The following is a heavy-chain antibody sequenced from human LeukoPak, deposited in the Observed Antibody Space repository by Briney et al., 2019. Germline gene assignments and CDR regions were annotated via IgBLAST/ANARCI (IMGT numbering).Heavy chain of an antibody. D-gene: IGHD2-21*02. V-gene: IGHV4-31*03. CDR1: GGSISSGGYY. CDR2: IHYSGST. Sequence: SETLSLTCTVSGGSISSGGYYWSWIRQHPGKGLEWIGYIHYSGSTYYNPSLKSRVTISVDTSKNQFSLKLRYVTAADTAVYYCARTYMTSARFDPWGQGTLVTVSS. J-gene: IGHJ5*02. CDR3: ARTYMTSARFDP.